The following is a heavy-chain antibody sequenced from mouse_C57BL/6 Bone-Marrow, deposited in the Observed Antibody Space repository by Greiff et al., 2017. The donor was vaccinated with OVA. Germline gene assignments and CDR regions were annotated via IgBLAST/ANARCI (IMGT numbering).Heavy chain of an antibody. CDR3: TGSCGNYGDVDY. D-gene: IGHD2-1*01. V-gene: IGHV1-15*01. J-gene: IGHJ2*01. Sequence: QVQLQQSGAELVRPGASVTLSCKASGYTFTDYEMHWVKQTPVHGLEWIGAIDPETGGTAYNQKFKGKAILTADNSSSTAYMELRSLTSEDSAVYYCTGSCGNYGDVDYWGQGTALTVSS. CDR2: IDPETGGT. CDR1: GYTFTDYE.